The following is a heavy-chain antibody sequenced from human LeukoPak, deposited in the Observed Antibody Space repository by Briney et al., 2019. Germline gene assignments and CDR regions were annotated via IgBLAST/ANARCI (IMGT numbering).Heavy chain of an antibody. V-gene: IGHV3-15*01. CDR1: GFTFSNAW. Sequence: GGSLRLSCAASGFTFSNAWMSWVRQAPGKGLEWVGRIKSKTDGGTTDYAAPVKGRLTISRDDSKNTLYLQMNSLKTEDTAVYYCTSRRYSSSWYEDYFDYWGQGTLVTVSS. D-gene: IGHD6-13*01. J-gene: IGHJ4*02. CDR2: IKSKTDGGTT. CDR3: TSRRYSSSWYEDYFDY.